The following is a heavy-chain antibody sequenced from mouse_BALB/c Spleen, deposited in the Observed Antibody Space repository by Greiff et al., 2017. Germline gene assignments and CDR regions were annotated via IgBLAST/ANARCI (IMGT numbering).Heavy chain of an antibody. D-gene: IGHD2-14*01. CDR2: IWGDGST. J-gene: IGHJ4*01. Sequence: VKLMESGPGLVAPSQSLSITCTVSGFSLTGYGVNWVRQPPGKGLEWLGMIWGDGSTDYNSALKSRLSISKDNSKSQVFLKMNSLQTDDTARYYCARHRDEGSYYAMDYWGQGTSVTVSS. V-gene: IGHV2-6-7*01. CDR1: GFSLTGYG. CDR3: ARHRDEGSYYAMDY.